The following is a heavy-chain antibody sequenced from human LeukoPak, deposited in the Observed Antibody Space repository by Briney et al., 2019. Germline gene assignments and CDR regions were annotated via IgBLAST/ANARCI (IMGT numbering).Heavy chain of an antibody. CDR2: ISYDGSNK. CDR3: AKDYGVGATVDAFDI. J-gene: IGHJ3*02. CDR1: GFNFSSYG. V-gene: IGHV3-30*18. D-gene: IGHD1-26*01. Sequence: GGSLRLSCAASGFNFSSYGMHWVRQAPGKGLEWVAVISYDGSNKYYADSVKGRFTISRDNSKNTLYLQMNSLRAEDTAVYYCAKDYGVGATVDAFDIWGQGAMVTVSS.